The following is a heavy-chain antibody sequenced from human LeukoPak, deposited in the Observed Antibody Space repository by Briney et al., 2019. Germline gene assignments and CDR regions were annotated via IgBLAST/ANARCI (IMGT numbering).Heavy chain of an antibody. CDR1: GGSFSVYY. D-gene: IGHD6-13*01. V-gene: IGHV4-34*01. CDR3: ARGRGIAAAIDY. J-gene: IGHJ4*02. CDR2: VNDSGST. Sequence: SETLSLTCVVSGGSFSVYYWSWIRPPPGKGLEWIGEVNDSGSTNYNPSLKSRVTLSVDTSKNQFSLKLSSVTAADTAVYYCARGRGIAAAIDYWGQGTLVTVSS.